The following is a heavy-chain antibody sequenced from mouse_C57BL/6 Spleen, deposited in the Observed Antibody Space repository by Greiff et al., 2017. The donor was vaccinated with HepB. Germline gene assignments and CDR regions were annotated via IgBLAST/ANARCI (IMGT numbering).Heavy chain of an antibody. Sequence: EVKVEESEGGLVQPGSSMKLSCTASGFTFSDYYMAWVRQVPEKGLEWVANINYDGSSTYYLDSLKSRFIISRDNAKNILYLQMSSLKSEDTATYYCARETSGDWYFDVWGTGTTVTVSS. CDR3: ARETSGDWYFDV. V-gene: IGHV5-16*01. CDR2: INYDGSST. D-gene: IGHD3-1*01. J-gene: IGHJ1*03. CDR1: GFTFSDYY.